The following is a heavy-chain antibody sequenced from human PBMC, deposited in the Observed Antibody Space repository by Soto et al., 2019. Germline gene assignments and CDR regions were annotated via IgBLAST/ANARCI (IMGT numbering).Heavy chain of an antibody. CDR3: ARDRRSSSNYYYYGMDV. CDR2: INHSGST. Sequence: SETLSLTCAVYGGSFSGYYWSWIRQPPGKGLEWIGEINHSGSTNYNPSLKSRVTISVDTSKNQFSLKLSSVTAADTAVYYCARDRRSSSNYYYYGMDVWGQGTTVTVSS. J-gene: IGHJ6*02. D-gene: IGHD6-6*01. CDR1: GGSFSGYY. V-gene: IGHV4-34*01.